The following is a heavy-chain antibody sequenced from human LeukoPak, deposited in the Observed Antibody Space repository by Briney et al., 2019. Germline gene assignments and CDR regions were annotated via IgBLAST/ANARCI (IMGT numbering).Heavy chain of an antibody. CDR2: IHYSGST. D-gene: IGHD1-14*01. V-gene: IGHV4-59*01. Sequence: PSETLSLTCTVSGGSISNYYWGWIRQPPGKGLEWIGNIHYSGSTNYNPSLKSRVSISVDTSKNQSSLKLTSVTAPDTAVYYCARDSRYYYGMDVWGQGTTVTVSS. J-gene: IGHJ6*02. CDR1: GGSISNYY. CDR3: ARDSRYYYGMDV.